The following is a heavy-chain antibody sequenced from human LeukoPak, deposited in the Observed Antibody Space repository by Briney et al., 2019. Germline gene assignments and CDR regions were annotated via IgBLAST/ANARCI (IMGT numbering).Heavy chain of an antibody. V-gene: IGHV4-39*01. Sequence: SETLSLTCTVSGGSISSSSYYWGWIRQPPGKGLEWIGSIYYSASTYYNPSLKSRVTISVDTSKNQFSLKLSSVTAADTAVYYCATGKVVADAFDIWGQGTMVTVSS. CDR2: IYYSAST. J-gene: IGHJ3*02. D-gene: IGHD2-15*01. CDR1: GGSISSSSYY. CDR3: ATGKVVADAFDI.